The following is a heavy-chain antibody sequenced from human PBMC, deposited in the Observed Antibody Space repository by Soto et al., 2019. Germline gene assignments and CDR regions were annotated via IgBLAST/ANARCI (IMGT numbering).Heavy chain of an antibody. J-gene: IGHJ4*02. V-gene: IGHV3-23*01. CDR1: GFTFNSYV. Sequence: EVQLLESGGGLVQPGGSLRLSCAASGFTFNSYVMSWVRQAPGKGLEWVAAIGGGGRSTYYADSVKGRFTISRDNSKNTLYLQMNSLRAEDTAIYYCAKVRPSLDYWGQGSLVTVSS. CDR3: AKVRPSLDY. CDR2: IGGGGRST.